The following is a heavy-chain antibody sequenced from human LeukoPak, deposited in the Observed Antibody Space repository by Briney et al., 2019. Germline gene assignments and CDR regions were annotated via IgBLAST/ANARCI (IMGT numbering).Heavy chain of an antibody. CDR1: GGSISSGSYY. D-gene: IGHD1-14*01. J-gene: IGHJ6*03. CDR2: IYTSGST. Sequence: PSETLSLTCTVSGGSISSGSYYWSWIRQPAGKGLEWIGRIYTSGSTNYNPSLKSRVTISVDTSKNQFSLKLSSVTAADTAVYYCATEPYYYYYMDVWGKGTTVTVSS. CDR3: ATEPYYYYYMDV. V-gene: IGHV4-61*02.